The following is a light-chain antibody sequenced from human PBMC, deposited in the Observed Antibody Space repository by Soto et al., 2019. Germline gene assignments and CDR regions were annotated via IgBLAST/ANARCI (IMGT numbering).Light chain of an antibody. Sequence: QLVLTQSPSASASLGASVKLTCTLSSGHSRYAIAWHQQQPEKGPRYLMKLNSYGSHSKGDGIPDRFSGSSSGAERYLTISSLQSEDEADYYCQTWGTGTWVFGGGTKVTVL. CDR2: LNSYGSH. CDR1: SGHSRYA. CDR3: QTWGTGTWV. V-gene: IGLV4-69*01. J-gene: IGLJ3*02.